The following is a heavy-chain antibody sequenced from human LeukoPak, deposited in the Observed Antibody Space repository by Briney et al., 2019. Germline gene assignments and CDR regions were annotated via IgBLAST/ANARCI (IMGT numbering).Heavy chain of an antibody. V-gene: IGHV1-69*06. CDR3: ARGVVVAADGGMDV. D-gene: IGHD2-15*01. CDR2: IIPIFGTA. CDR1: GGTFSSSA. Sequence: GASVKVSCKASGGTFSSSAISWVRQAPGQGLEWMGGIIPIFGTANYAQKFQGRVTITADKSTSTAYMELSSLRSEDTAVYYCARGVVVAADGGMDVWGQATTVTVSS. J-gene: IGHJ6*02.